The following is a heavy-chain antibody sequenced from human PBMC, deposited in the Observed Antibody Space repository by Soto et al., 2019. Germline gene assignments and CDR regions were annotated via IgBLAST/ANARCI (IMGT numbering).Heavy chain of an antibody. V-gene: IGHV4-39*07. CDR1: GGSISSSSNH. D-gene: IGHD5-18*01. Sequence: SETLSLTCTVSGGSISSSSNHWGWIRQPPGEGLEWIGCIYYSENTYYNPSLKSRVTISVDRSKNQFSLKLSSVTAADTAVYYCARANTAMRFGNWLDPWGQGTLVTVSS. J-gene: IGHJ5*02. CDR2: IYYSENT. CDR3: ARANTAMRFGNWLDP.